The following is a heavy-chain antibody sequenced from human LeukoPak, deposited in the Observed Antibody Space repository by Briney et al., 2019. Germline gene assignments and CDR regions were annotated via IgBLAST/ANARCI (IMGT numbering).Heavy chain of an antibody. Sequence: SETLSLTCTVSGGSISTSNYYWGWIRQPPGKGLEWIGNIFYSGSTYYGPSLKSRLTISLDTSRNQFSLKLNSVTAADTAVYYCAREVNYGDYGDNAFDIWGQGTMVTVSS. V-gene: IGHV4-39*07. CDR3: AREVNYGDYGDNAFDI. J-gene: IGHJ3*02. D-gene: IGHD4-17*01. CDR2: IFYSGST. CDR1: GGSISTSNYY.